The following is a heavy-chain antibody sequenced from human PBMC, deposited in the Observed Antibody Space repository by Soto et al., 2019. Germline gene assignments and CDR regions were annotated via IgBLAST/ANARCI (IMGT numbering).Heavy chain of an antibody. CDR1: DFPFTNYW. D-gene: IGHD6-25*01. J-gene: IGHJ6*02. V-gene: IGHV5-51*01. CDR3: ARHGVSGSDYYKYYYFAMDV. Sequence: PGESLKISCKGSDFPFTNYWIGWVRQMPGKGLEWMGIIYPRDSSTRYSPSFRGQVTISADKSISTAYLQWSSLKASDTAIYYCARHGVSGSDYYKYYYFAMDVWGQGTTVTVSS. CDR2: IYPRDSST.